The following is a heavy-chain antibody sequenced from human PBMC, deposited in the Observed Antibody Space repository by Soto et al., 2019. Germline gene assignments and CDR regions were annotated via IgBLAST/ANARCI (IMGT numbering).Heavy chain of an antibody. Sequence: QVQLVQSGAEVKKPGSSVKVSCKASGGTFSSYTINWVRQAPGQGLEWMGRIIPILNKSYFAQRFQGRVTLTADKIMNPAYLELSSLRSEDTAVYYCATSFVNDYIPGVHYYYYMDVWGKGTTVTVSS. V-gene: IGHV1-69*02. J-gene: IGHJ6*03. D-gene: IGHD4-4*01. CDR1: GGTFSSYT. CDR2: IIPILNKS. CDR3: ATSFVNDYIPGVHYYYYMDV.